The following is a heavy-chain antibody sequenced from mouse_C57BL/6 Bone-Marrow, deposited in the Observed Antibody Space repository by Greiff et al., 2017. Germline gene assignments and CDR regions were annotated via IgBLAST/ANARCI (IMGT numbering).Heavy chain of an antibody. Sequence: QVQLLQPGAELVRPGTSVKLSCAASGYTFTSYSMPWVHQSPGQGLEWIGVIDPSDSYTNYTHKFKGKATLTVDTASSTPYLQLSSLTSEDSAVYYCARGDKGRSYGYWGKGTTLTVAS. J-gene: IGHJ2*01. CDR1: GYTFTSYS. CDR2: IDPSDSYT. CDR3: ARGDKGRSYGY. V-gene: IGHV1-59*01. D-gene: IGHD1-1*01.